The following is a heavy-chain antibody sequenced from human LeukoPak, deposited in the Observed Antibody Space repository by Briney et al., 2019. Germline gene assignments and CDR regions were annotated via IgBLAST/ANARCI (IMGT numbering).Heavy chain of an antibody. V-gene: IGHV1-2*02. CDR1: GYTFTGYY. D-gene: IGHD2-15*01. J-gene: IGHJ5*02. Sequence: ASVKVSCKASGYTFTGYYMHWVQQAPGQGLEWMGWINPNSGGTNYAQKFQGRVTMTRDTSISTAYMELSRLRSDDTAVYYCARGRVAATGRWFDPWGQGTLVTVSS. CDR3: ARGRVAATGRWFDP. CDR2: INPNSGGT.